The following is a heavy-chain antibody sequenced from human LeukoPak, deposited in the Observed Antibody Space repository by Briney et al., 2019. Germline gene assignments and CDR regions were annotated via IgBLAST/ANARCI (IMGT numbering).Heavy chain of an antibody. CDR1: GFTFSSYA. D-gene: IGHD2-15*01. CDR2: ISVSGGST. V-gene: IGHV3-23*01. J-gene: IGHJ4*02. CDR3: ANSSGAANFDY. Sequence: GGSLRLSCAASGFTFSSYAMSWVRQAPGKGLEWVSAISVSGGSTYYADSVKGRFTISRDNSKNTLYLQMNSLRAEDTAVYYCANSSGAANFDYWGQGTLVTASS.